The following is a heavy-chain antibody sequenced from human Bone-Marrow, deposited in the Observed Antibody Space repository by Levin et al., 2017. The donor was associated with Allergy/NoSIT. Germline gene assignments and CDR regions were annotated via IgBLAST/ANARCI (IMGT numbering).Heavy chain of an antibody. CDR1: GGSISSGDFY. J-gene: IGHJ4*02. D-gene: IGHD1-26*01. Sequence: PSETLSLTCTVSGGSISSGDFYWSWIRQTPGKGLEWIGYIYYSGSTYYNPDPSLKSRLTISVDTSKNQFSLKLSSVTAADTAVYYCARGELLRGEGDSWGQGTLVTVSS. CDR3: ARGELLRGEGDS. V-gene: IGHV4-30-4*01. CDR2: IYYSGST.